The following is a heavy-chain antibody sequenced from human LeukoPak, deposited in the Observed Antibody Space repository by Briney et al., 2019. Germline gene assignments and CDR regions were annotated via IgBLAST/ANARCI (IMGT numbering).Heavy chain of an antibody. D-gene: IGHD3-22*01. V-gene: IGHV4-4*07. CDR3: AREDLRYDSSGYWSVYYCDY. CDR2: IYTIGST. Sequence: SETLSLTCTVSGGSISSYYCSWTRQPAGKGLEWIGRIYTIGSTNYNPSLKSRVTMSVDTSKNQFSRKLSSVTAADTAVYYWAREDLRYDSSGYWSVYYCDYWGQGTLVTVSS. CDR1: GGSISSYY. J-gene: IGHJ4*02.